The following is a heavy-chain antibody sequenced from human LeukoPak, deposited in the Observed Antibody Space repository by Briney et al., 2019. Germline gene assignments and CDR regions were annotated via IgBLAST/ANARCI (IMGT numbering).Heavy chain of an antibody. V-gene: IGHV1-2*04. CDR1: GYTFTGYY. CDR3: ARVPLGYCSGGSCYESYYYYGMDV. J-gene: IGHJ6*02. CDR2: INPNSGGT. D-gene: IGHD2-15*01. Sequence: GASVKVSCKASGYTFTGYYMHWVRQAPGQGLEWMGWINPNSGGTNYAQKFQGWVTMTRDTSISTAYMELSRLRSDDTAVYYCARVPLGYCSGGSCYESYYYYGMDVWGQGTTVTVSS.